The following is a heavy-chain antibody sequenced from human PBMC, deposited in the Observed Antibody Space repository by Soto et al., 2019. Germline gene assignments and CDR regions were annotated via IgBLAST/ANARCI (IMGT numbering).Heavy chain of an antibody. CDR3: GRREIQGPFDY. V-gene: IGHV4-4*02. CDR2: MYHSGST. CDR1: GGSISSSNW. D-gene: IGHD1-26*01. J-gene: IGHJ4*02. Sequence: PSETLSLTCAVSGGSISSSNWWSWVRQPPGKGLEWIGEMYHSGSTNHNPSLKSRVTISVDKSKNQFSLKLSSVTAADTAVYYCGRREIQGPFDYWGRGTLVTVSS.